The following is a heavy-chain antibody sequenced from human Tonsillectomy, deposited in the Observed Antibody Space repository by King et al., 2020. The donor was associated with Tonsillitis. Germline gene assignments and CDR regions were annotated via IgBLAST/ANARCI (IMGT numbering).Heavy chain of an antibody. CDR3: AKYDSTTWYMDY. V-gene: IGHV3-30*02. D-gene: IGHD3-22*01. J-gene: IGHJ4*02. Sequence: VQLVESGGGVVQPGGSLRLSCAASGFTFSNYGMHWVRQAPGKGLEWVTFIRNDGSNKYNAESVKGRFTISRDNSKNTLYLQMNSLRPEDTAVYYCAKYDSTTWYMDYWGQGTLVTVSS. CDR2: IRNDGSNK. CDR1: GFTFSNYG.